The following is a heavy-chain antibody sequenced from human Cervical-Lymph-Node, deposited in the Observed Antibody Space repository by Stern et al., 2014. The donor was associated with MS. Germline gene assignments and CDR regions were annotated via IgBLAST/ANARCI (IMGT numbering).Heavy chain of an antibody. CDR2: IFPGGSDI. CDR1: GYTFTSYW. CDR3: ARQRYFDY. V-gene: IGHV5-51*01. J-gene: IGHJ4*02. Sequence: VQLVQSGPEVKMPGESLKISCQASGYTFTSYWIGWVRQMPGKGLEWIAIIFPGGSDIRYSPSFQGQVTISADKSSSTAYLQGNNLKASDTAIYYCARQRYFDYWGQGTLVTVSS.